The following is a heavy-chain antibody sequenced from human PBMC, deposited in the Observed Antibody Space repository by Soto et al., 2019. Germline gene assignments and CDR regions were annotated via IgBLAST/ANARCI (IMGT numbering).Heavy chain of an antibody. J-gene: IGHJ4*02. CDR1: GFTFHNFA. D-gene: IGHD6-19*01. CDR2: IAWDGGSR. CDR3: AKEGAVSMGYFDL. V-gene: IGHV3-9*01. Sequence: EVQVAESGGGLVQPGRSLRLSCAASGFTFHNFAMHWVRQTPGKGLEWVSGIAWDGGSRGYAGSVKGRLTISRDNARNSLYLQMRSLRAEDTAMYYCAKEGAVSMGYFDLWGQGTLVIVSS.